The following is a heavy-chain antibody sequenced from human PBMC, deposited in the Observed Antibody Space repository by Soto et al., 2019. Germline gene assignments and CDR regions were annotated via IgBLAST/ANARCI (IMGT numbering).Heavy chain of an antibody. J-gene: IGHJ5*02. Sequence: SETLSLTCTVSGGSISSYYCSWIRQPPGKGLEWIGFIYNTGSSDYNPSLRSRVTISVDTSKNQFSLNLKSVTAADTAVYYCAVQLTTSWNSWFDPWGQGTLVTVSS. V-gene: IGHV4-59*12. CDR1: GGSISSYY. CDR2: IYNTGSS. CDR3: AVQLTTSWNSWFDP. D-gene: IGHD2-2*01.